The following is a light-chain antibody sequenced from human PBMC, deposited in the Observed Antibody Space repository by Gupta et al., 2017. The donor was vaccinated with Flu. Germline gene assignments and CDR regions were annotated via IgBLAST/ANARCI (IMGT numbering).Light chain of an antibody. Sequence: SPSSLSASVGDRVTITCRASQSISSYLNWYQQKPGKAPKLLIYAASSLQSGVPSRFSGSGSGTDFTLTISSLQPEDFATYYCQQSYSTLVFGPGTKVDIK. CDR3: QQSYSTLV. CDR1: QSISSY. J-gene: IGKJ3*01. CDR2: AAS. V-gene: IGKV1-39*01.